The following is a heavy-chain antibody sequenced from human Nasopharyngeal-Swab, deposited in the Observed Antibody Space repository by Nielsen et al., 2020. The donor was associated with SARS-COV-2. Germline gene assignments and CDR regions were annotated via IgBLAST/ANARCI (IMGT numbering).Heavy chain of an antibody. D-gene: IGHD6-13*01. J-gene: IGHJ4*02. CDR3: ARGLIAAAGHDY. CDR1: GGSFSGYY. Sequence: SETLSLTCAVYGGSFSGYYWSWIRQPPGKGLEWIGYIYYSGSTNYNPSLKSRVTISVDTSKNQFSLKLSSVTAADTAVYYCARGLIAAAGHDYWGQGTLVTVSS. CDR2: IYYSGST. V-gene: IGHV4-59*01.